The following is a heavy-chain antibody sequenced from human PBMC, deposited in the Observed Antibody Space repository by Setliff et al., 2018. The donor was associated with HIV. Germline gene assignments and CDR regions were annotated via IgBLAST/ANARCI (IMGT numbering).Heavy chain of an antibody. J-gene: IGHJ6*03. V-gene: IGHV3-13*01. CDR1: GFTLRSYD. Sequence: GESLKISCVVSGFTLRSYDMYWVRHAPGKGLEWVSGLGVRGDTYYTGSVKGIFAISRESAKYSLYLQMSSLRPEDTGVYYCLRGSIQVPGPDYMDVCGKGTTVTVSS. CDR2: LGVRGDT. CDR3: LRGSIQVPGPDYMDV. D-gene: IGHD5-18*01.